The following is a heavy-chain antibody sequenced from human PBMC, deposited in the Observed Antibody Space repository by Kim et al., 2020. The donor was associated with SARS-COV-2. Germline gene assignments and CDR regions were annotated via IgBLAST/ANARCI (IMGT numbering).Heavy chain of an antibody. CDR2: IYSGGSST. J-gene: IGHJ3*02. Sequence: GGSLRLSCAASGFTFSSYAMSWVRQAPGKGLEWVSVIYSGGSSTYYADSVKGRFTISRDNSKNTLYLQMNSLRAEDTAVYYCAKDAGDSSGYSDAFDIWGQGTMVTVSS. CDR1: GFTFSSYA. CDR3: AKDAGDSSGYSDAFDI. D-gene: IGHD3-22*01. V-gene: IGHV3-23*03.